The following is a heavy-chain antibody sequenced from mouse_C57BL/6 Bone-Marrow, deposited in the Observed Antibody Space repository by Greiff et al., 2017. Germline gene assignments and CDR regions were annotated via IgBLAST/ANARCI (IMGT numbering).Heavy chain of an antibody. D-gene: IGHD2-4*01. CDR2: IHPNSGST. CDR3: ARRDVYYEYDNYAMDY. Sequence: QVQLQQSGAELVKPGASVKLSCKASGYTFTSYWMHWVKQRPGQGLEWIGMIHPNSGSTNYNEKFKSKATLTVDKSSSTAYMQLSSLTSEDSAVYYCARRDVYYEYDNYAMDYWGQGTSVTVSS. V-gene: IGHV1-64*01. CDR1: GYTFTSYW. J-gene: IGHJ4*01.